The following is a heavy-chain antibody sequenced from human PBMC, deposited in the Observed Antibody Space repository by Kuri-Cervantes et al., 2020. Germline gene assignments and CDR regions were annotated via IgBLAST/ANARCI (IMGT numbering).Heavy chain of an antibody. CDR3: ARDPVTYCSSTSCYGGWFDP. D-gene: IGHD2-2*01. J-gene: IGHJ5*02. Sequence: SETLSLTCTVSGGSISNYYWSWIRQPPGKGLEWIGYIYYSGSTNYNPSLKSRVTISVDTPKNQFSLKLSSVTAADTAVYYCARDPVTYCSSTSCYGGWFDPWGQGTLVTVSS. CDR1: GGSISNYY. CDR2: IYYSGST. V-gene: IGHV4-59*01.